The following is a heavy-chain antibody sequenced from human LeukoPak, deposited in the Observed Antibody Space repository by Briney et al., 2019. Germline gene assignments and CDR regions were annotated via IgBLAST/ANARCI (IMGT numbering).Heavy chain of an antibody. CDR3: TTAPVGDYGDFDY. Sequence: GGSLRLSCAASGFPFSNAWMNWVRQAPGKGLEWVGRIKSKTNGETTDYAAPAKGRFTISRDDSKNTLYLQMNSLKTEDTAVYYCTTAPVGDYGDFDYWGQGTLVTVSS. J-gene: IGHJ4*02. CDR1: GFPFSNAW. V-gene: IGHV3-15*01. D-gene: IGHD4-17*01. CDR2: IKSKTNGETT.